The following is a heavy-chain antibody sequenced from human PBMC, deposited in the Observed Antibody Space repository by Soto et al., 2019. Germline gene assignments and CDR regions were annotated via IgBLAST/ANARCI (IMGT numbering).Heavy chain of an antibody. V-gene: IGHV4-34*01. CDR2: INHSGST. J-gene: IGHJ6*03. Sequence: QVQLQQWGAGLLKPSETLSLTCGVFGGSFSGCYWSWIRQPPGKGLEWIGEINHSGSTNYNPSLKSRVTISVDTSKNQFSLKLNSVTAADTAVYYCARATTMGYYYMDVWGKGTTVTVSS. CDR3: ARATTMGYYYMDV. CDR1: GGSFSGCY. D-gene: IGHD4-17*01.